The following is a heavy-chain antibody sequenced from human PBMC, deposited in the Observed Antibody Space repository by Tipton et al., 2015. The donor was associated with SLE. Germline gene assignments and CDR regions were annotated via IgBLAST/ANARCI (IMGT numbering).Heavy chain of an antibody. CDR2: IWYDGSNK. J-gene: IGHJ4*02. Sequence: SLRLSCAASGFTFSSYGMHWVRQAPGKGLEWVAVIWYDGSNKYYADSVKGRFNISRDNSKNTLYLQMNSLRAEDTAVYYCAREGYYDILTGYYNQYYFDYWGQGTLVTVSS. D-gene: IGHD3-9*01. V-gene: IGHV3-33*01. CDR3: AREGYYDILTGYYNQYYFDY. CDR1: GFTFSSYG.